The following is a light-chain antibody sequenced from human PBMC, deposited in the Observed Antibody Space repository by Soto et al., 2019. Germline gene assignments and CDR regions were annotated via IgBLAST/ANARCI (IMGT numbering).Light chain of an antibody. V-gene: IGKV3-11*01. Sequence: EIILTQSPATLSLSPGERATLSCRASQSISTYLAWYQQKPGQAPRLLIYDAFNRATGIPARFCGSGSGTDFTLTISSLEPEDFAVYYCRQRSNYLFTFGGGTKVEIK. CDR3: RQRSNYLFT. CDR1: QSISTY. J-gene: IGKJ4*01. CDR2: DAF.